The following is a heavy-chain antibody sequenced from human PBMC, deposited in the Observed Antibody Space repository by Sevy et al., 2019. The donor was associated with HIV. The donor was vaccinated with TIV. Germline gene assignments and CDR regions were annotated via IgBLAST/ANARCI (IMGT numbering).Heavy chain of an antibody. CDR1: GFSFSGYA. V-gene: IGHV3-30*18. CDR3: AKEGAYSYTTYFDY. J-gene: IGHJ4*02. CDR2: ISFDGSNK. Sequence: GGSLRLSCAASGFSFSGYAIHWVRQAPGKGLEWVAVISFDGSNKYYADSVKGRFTISRDKSKNTLFLQMNSLRAEDTAVYYCAKEGAYSYTTYFDYWGQGTVVTVSS. D-gene: IGHD1-26*01.